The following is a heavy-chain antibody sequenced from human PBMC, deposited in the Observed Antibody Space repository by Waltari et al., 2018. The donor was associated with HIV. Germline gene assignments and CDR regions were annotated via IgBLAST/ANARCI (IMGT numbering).Heavy chain of an antibody. J-gene: IGHJ6*02. CDR2: IWYDGTNK. V-gene: IGHV3-33*01. CDR1: GFTFSSHG. CDR3: ARDRSEGGGYYYYGLDV. D-gene: IGHD2-15*01. Sequence: QVQLVESGGGVVQPGRSLRPSCAASGFTFSSHGMHRVRQAPGKGLEWVAVIWYDGTNKYYADSVKGRFTISRDNSKNTLYLQMNSLRAEDTAVYYCARDRSEGGGYYYYGLDVWGQGTTVTVSS.